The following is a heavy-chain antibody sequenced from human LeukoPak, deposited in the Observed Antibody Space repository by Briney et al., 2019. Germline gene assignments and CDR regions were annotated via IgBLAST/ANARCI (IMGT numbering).Heavy chain of an antibody. Sequence: SETLSLTCAVYGGSFSGYYWSWIRQPPGKGLEWIGEINHSGSTNYNPSLKSRVTISVDTSKNQFSLKLSSVTAADTAVYYWAREPYSGSYKGVDYWGQGTLVTVSS. J-gene: IGHJ4*02. CDR1: GGSFSGYY. D-gene: IGHD1-26*01. V-gene: IGHV4-34*01. CDR2: INHSGST. CDR3: AREPYSGSYKGVDY.